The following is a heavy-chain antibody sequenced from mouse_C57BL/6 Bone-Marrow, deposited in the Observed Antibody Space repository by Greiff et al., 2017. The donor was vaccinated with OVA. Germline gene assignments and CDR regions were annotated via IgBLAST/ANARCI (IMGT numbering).Heavy chain of an antibody. CDR1: GFSLTSYG. J-gene: IGHJ4*01. CDR3: ARALLINAMDY. CDR2: IWGVGST. Sequence: VQLVESGPGLVAPSQSLSNTCTVSGFSLTSYGVDWVRQSPGKGLEWLGVIWGVGSTNYNSALKSRLSISKDNSKSQVFLKMNSLQTDDTAMYYCARALLINAMDYWGQGTSVTVSS. D-gene: IGHD1-1*01. V-gene: IGHV2-6*01.